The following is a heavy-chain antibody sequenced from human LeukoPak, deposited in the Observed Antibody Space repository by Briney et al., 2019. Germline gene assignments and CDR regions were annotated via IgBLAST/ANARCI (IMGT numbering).Heavy chain of an antibody. CDR2: IYPIDSDT. D-gene: IGHD6-19*01. CDR1: GYSFTSYW. V-gene: IGHV5-51*01. CDR3: ARLWSSSGWYGVY. J-gene: IGHJ4*02. Sequence: GESLKISCKGSGYSFTSYWIAWVRQMPGKGLEWMGIIYPIDSDTRYSPSFQGQVTISADKSINTAYLQRSSLKASDTAMYYCARLWSSSGWYGVYWGQGTLVAVSS.